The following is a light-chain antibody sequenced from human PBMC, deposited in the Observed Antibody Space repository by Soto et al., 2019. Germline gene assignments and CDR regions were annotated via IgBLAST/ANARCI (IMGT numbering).Light chain of an antibody. CDR3: QQYDNCSPLT. J-gene: IGKJ4*01. Sequence: EIVMTQSPATLSVSTGERATLSCRASQSVSSKLAWYQQKPDQAPRLLIYGASTMATGIPARFSGSGSGTEFLLTISSLQSEDFAVNYCQQYDNCSPLTFGGGTKVEIK. CDR2: GAS. V-gene: IGKV3-15*01. CDR1: QSVSSK.